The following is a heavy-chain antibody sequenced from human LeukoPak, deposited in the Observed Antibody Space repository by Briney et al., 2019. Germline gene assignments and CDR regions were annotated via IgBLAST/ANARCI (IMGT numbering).Heavy chain of an antibody. CDR1: GFIFSIYA. CDR3: AKTDSSSWYVSNWFDP. J-gene: IGHJ5*02. D-gene: IGHD6-13*01. V-gene: IGHV3-23*01. Sequence: GGSLRLSCAASGFIFSIYAMSCVRQAPGKGLEWVSAISGSGGSTYYADSVKGRFTISRDNSKNSLYLQMNSLRAEDTAVYYCAKTDSSSWYVSNWFDPWGQGTLVTVSS. CDR2: ISGSGGST.